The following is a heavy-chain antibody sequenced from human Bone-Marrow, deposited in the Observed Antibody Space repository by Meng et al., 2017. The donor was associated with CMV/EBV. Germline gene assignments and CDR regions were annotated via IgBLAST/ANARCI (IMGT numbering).Heavy chain of an antibody. CDR2: INPNSGGT. J-gene: IGHJ6*02. Sequence: ASVKVSCKASGYTFTGYYMHWVRQAPGQGLEWMGWINPNSGGTNYAQKFQGRVTMTRDTSISTAYMELSRLRSDDTAMYYCARRGYSSSSGYYGMDVWGQGTTVTVSS. CDR3: ARRGYSSSSGYYGMDV. D-gene: IGHD6-6*01. CDR1: GYTFTGYY. V-gene: IGHV1-2*02.